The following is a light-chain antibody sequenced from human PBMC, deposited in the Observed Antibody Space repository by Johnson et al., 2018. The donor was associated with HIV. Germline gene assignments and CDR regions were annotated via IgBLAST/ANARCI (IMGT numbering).Light chain of an antibody. CDR2: ENN. J-gene: IGLJ1*01. V-gene: IGLV1-51*02. CDR1: NSNIGNNY. CDR3: GTWDGSLSGYV. Sequence: HSVLSQPPSVSAAPGQKVTISCSGSNSNIGNNYVSWYQQLPGTAPKLLIYENNKRPSGIPDRFSGSKSGTSATLGITGLQTGDEADHYCGTWDGSLSGYVFGTGTKVTVL.